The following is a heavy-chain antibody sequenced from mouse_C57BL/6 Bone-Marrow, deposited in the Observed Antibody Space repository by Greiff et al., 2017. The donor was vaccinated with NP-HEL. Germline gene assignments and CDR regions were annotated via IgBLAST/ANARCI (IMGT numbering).Heavy chain of an antibody. J-gene: IGHJ2*01. D-gene: IGHD1-1*01. CDR1: GFTFSDYG. Sequence: DVQLVESGGGLVKPGGSLKLSCAASGFTFSDYGMHWVRQAPEKGLEWVAYISSGSSTIYYADTVKGRFTISRDNAKNTLFLQMTSLRSEDTAMYYCARRKITTDYFDYWGQGTTLTVSS. V-gene: IGHV5-17*01. CDR2: ISSGSSTI. CDR3: ARRKITTDYFDY.